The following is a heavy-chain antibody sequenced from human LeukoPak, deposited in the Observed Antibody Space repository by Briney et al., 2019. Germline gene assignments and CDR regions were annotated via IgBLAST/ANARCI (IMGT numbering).Heavy chain of an antibody. D-gene: IGHD6-6*01. V-gene: IGHV4-59*01. J-gene: IGHJ1*01. CDR1: GGSISTYY. CDR2: IYHSGST. CDR3: ARGGAARLHFQN. Sequence: SETLSLTCTVSGGSISTYYRNWIRQPPGKGLEWIGYIYHSGSTNYNPSLQSRVTISVDTSKNQFSLNLNSVTAADTAVYYCARGGAARLHFQNWGQGTLVTVSS.